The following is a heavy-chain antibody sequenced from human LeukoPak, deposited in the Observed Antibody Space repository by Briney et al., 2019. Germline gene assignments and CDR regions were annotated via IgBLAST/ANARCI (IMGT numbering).Heavy chain of an antibody. Sequence: ASVKVSCKASGYTSTSYDINWVRQATGQGLEWMGWMNPNSGNTGYAQKFQGRVTMTRNTSISTAYMELSSLRSEDTAVYYCATSFNYDSSGYYLPYFDYWGQGTLVTVSS. D-gene: IGHD3-22*01. V-gene: IGHV1-8*01. CDR3: ATSFNYDSSGYYLPYFDY. CDR2: MNPNSGNT. CDR1: GYTSTSYD. J-gene: IGHJ4*02.